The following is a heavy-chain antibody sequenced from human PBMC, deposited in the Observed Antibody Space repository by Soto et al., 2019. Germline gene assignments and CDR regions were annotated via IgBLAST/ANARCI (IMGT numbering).Heavy chain of an antibody. J-gene: IGHJ6*02. Sequence: SVKVSCKASGGTFSSYAISWVRQAPGQGLEWMGGIIPIFGTANYAQKFQGRVTITADESTSTAYMELSSLRSEDTAVYYCASFTMVRGTYYYGMDVWGQGTTVTVSS. D-gene: IGHD3-10*01. CDR1: GGTFSSYA. CDR2: IIPIFGTA. V-gene: IGHV1-69*13. CDR3: ASFTMVRGTYYYGMDV.